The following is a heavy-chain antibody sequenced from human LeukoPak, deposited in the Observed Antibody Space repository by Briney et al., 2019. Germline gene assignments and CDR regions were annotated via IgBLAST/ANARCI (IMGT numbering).Heavy chain of an antibody. J-gene: IGHJ4*02. CDR2: ISSSSSYI. Sequence: GGSLRFSCAASGFTFSSYSMNWVRQAPGKGLEWVSSISSSSSYIYYADSVEGRFTISRDNAKNSLYLQMNSLRAEDTAVYYCARDFSIAAAGTRDYWGQGTLVTVSS. V-gene: IGHV3-21*01. CDR1: GFTFSSYS. CDR3: ARDFSIAAAGTRDY. D-gene: IGHD6-13*01.